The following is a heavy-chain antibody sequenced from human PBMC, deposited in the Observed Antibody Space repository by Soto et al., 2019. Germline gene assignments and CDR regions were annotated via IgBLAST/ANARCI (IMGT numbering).Heavy chain of an antibody. V-gene: IGHV4-59*01. D-gene: IGHD3-16*02. CDR2: TYHRGST. CDR1: GVSISSYF. J-gene: IGHJ4*02. CDR3: ARIGGYHGPLDY. Sequence: SETLSLTCSVSGVSISSYFWSWIRQPPGRGLEWIGYTYHRGSTNYSPSLKSRVAISLDTSENQFSLKVSSVTAADTAVYYCARIGGYHGPLDYWGQGTPVTVSS.